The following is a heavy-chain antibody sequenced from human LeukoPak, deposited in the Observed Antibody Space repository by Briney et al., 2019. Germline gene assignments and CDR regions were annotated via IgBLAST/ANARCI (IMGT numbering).Heavy chain of an antibody. V-gene: IGHV4-4*07. J-gene: IGHJ6*03. CDR2: IYTSGST. D-gene: IGHD6-13*01. Sequence: PSETLSLTCTVSGGSISSYYWSWIRQPAGKGLEWIGRIYTSGSTNYNPSLKRRVTMSVDTSNNQFSLKLSSVTAADTAVYYCARDDPAAGTHYYYYMDVWGKGTTVTVSS. CDR1: GGSISSYY. CDR3: ARDDPAAGTHYYYYMDV.